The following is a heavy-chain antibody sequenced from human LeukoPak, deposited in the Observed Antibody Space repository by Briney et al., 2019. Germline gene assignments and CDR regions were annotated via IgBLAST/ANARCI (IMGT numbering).Heavy chain of an antibody. CDR2: INPNSGGT. Sequence: ASVKVSCKASGYTFTGYYIHWVRQVPGQGLEWMGWINPNSGGTNYAQKFQGRVTMTRDTSISTAYMELSRPRSDDAAMYYCARALRSGSYREFDYWGQGTLVTVSP. CDR3: ARALRSGSYREFDY. V-gene: IGHV1-2*02. J-gene: IGHJ4*02. D-gene: IGHD1-26*01. CDR1: GYTFTGYY.